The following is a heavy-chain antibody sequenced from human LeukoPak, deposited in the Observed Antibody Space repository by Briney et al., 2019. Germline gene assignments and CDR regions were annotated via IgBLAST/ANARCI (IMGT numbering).Heavy chain of an antibody. Sequence: GGSLRLSCAASGFTFSSYSMNWVRQAPGKGLEWASSISSSSSYIYYADSVKGRFTISRDNAKNSLYLQMNGLRAEDTAVYYCARDVSRCSSTSCYSYYGMDVWGQGTTVTVSS. CDR3: ARDVSRCSSTSCYSYYGMDV. V-gene: IGHV3-21*01. J-gene: IGHJ6*02. CDR1: GFTFSSYS. CDR2: ISSSSSYI. D-gene: IGHD2-2*01.